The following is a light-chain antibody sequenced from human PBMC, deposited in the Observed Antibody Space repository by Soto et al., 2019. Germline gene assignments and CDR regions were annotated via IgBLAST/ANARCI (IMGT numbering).Light chain of an antibody. J-gene: IGLJ1*01. CDR1: SSDVGSYNS. Sequence: QSALTQPASVSGSPGQSIAISCTGTSSDVGSYNSVSCYQQYPGKAPKLMIHDVNNRPSGISDRFSGCKSGQTASLTISGSQGEDEADNYSSALTSSTSYVFGTGTKLTVL. CDR3: SALTSSTSYV. V-gene: IGLV2-14*03. CDR2: DVN.